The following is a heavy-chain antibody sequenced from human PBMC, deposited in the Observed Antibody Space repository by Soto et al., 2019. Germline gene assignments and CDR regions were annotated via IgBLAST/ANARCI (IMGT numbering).Heavy chain of an antibody. D-gene: IGHD6-19*01. CDR2: IYYSGRT. CDR3: AKGLITGSHYSGGWYYFDS. CDR1: GGSISSYY. Sequence: SETLSLTCTVSGGSISSYYWSWIRQPPGKGLEWIGYIYYSGRTNYNPSLKSRVTISVDTSNSQFSLELSSVTAADTAVYYCAKGLITGSHYSGGWYYFDSWGQGTQVTVSS. V-gene: IGHV4-59*12. J-gene: IGHJ4*02.